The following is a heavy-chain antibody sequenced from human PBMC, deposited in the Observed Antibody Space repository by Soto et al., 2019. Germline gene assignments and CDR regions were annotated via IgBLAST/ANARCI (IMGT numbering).Heavy chain of an antibody. CDR3: VKDGSRGSLHV. J-gene: IGHJ6*02. Sequence: EVQVLESGGGLVEPGGSLRLSCAASGFTVSNYGMSWVRQVPGKGLEWVLGFSDRGDSIYYADSVKGRFTISRDNSKNTLNLQMNSLRVEDPAVYYCVKDGSRGSLHVWRQGKTVNVSS. D-gene: IGHD3-16*01. CDR2: FSDRGDSI. CDR1: GFTVSNYG. V-gene: IGHV3-23*01.